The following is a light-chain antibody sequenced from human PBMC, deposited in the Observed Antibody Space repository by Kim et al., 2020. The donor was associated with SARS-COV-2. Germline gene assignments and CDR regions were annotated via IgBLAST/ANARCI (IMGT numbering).Light chain of an antibody. CDR3: QAWDSSTGV. CDR2: QDS. J-gene: IGLJ3*02. V-gene: IGLV3-1*01. CDR1: KLGDKY. Sequence: VSPGQTASITCSGDKLGDKYACCDQQKTGQSPLLVIHQDSKLPSGIPERFSRSNSGNTATLTISGTQAMDEADYYCQAWDSSTGVFGGGTQLTVL.